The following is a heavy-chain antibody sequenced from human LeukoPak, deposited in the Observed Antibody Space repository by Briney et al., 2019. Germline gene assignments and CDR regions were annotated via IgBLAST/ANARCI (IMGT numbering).Heavy chain of an antibody. V-gene: IGHV4-30-4*01. CDR2: IYYSGST. CDR1: GGSLSSGDYY. D-gene: IGHD4-17*01. CDR3: ARDMTTVTTAGYYYGMDV. J-gene: IGHJ6*02. Sequence: SETLSLTCTVSGGSLSSGDYYWSWRRQPPGRGVEWIGYIYYSGSTYYNPSLKSRVTISVDTSKNQFSLKLSSVTAADTAVYYCARDMTTVTTAGYYYGMDVWGQGTTVTVSS.